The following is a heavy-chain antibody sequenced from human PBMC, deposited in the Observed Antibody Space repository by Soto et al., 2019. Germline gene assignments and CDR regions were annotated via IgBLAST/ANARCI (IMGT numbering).Heavy chain of an antibody. Sequence: QVQLVQSGAEVKKPGASVKVSCKASGYTFTGYYMHWVRQAPGQGLEWMGWINPNSGGTNYAQKFQGRVTMTRDTSISTAYVELSRLRSDDTAVYYCARDQDSSSWYGNGMDVWGQGTTVTVSS. D-gene: IGHD6-13*01. CDR1: GYTFTGYY. V-gene: IGHV1-2*02. J-gene: IGHJ6*02. CDR2: INPNSGGT. CDR3: ARDQDSSSWYGNGMDV.